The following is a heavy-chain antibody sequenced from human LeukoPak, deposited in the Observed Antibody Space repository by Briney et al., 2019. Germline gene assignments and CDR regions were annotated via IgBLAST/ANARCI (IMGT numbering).Heavy chain of an antibody. V-gene: IGHV3-23*01. D-gene: IGHD4-17*01. CDR2: ISGSGGST. CDR3: AKDLNSDYGDYYFDY. J-gene: IGHJ4*02. CDR1: GFTFSSYA. Sequence: PGGSLRLSCAASGFTFSSYAMSWVRQAPGKGLEWVSAISGSGGSTYYADSVKGRFTISRDNSKNTLYLQRNSLRAEDTAVYYCAKDLNSDYGDYYFDYWGQGTLVTVSS.